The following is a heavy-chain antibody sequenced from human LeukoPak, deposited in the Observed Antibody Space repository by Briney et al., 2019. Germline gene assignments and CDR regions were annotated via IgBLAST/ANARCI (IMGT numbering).Heavy chain of an antibody. CDR2: MKQDGSET. V-gene: IGHV3-7*03. CDR3: ARVSGYDWESFYDY. D-gene: IGHD5-12*01. CDR1: GFTFSNAW. J-gene: IGHJ4*02. Sequence: GGSLRLSCAASGFTFSNAWMSWFRQAPGKGLEWVANMKQDGSETNYVDSVKGRFTISRDNAKNSLYLQMNSLRAEDTAMYYCARVSGYDWESFYDYWGQGSLVTVSS.